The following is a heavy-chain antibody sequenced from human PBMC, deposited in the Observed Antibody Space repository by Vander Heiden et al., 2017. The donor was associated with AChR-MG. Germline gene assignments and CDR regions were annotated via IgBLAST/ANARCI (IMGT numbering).Heavy chain of an antibody. D-gene: IGHD2-21*02. CDR2: INAGNGDT. V-gene: IGHV1-3*01. CDR1: GHTSTQFG. Sequence: QVHLVQSGAEVRKPGASVRVSCKASGHTSTQFGIHWVRQAPGQSLEWVGWINAGNGDTIYSQTLQDRLTITRDTSATTLYMELSRLRSEDTTVYYCANNILLVTATYAFDVGSKGLWSQSPQ. CDR3: ANNILLVTATYAFDV. J-gene: IGHJ3*01.